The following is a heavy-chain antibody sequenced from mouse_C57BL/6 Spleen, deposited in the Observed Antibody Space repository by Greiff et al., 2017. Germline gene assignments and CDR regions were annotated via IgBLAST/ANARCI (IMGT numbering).Heavy chain of an antibody. CDR1: GYTFTDYY. J-gene: IGHJ3*01. CDR3: ARWGYDDVFAY. D-gene: IGHD2-14*01. Sequence: EVQLQQSGPELVKPGASVKISCKASGYTFTDYYMNWVKQSHGKSLEWIGDINPNNGGTSYNQKFKGKATLTVDKSSSTAYMELRSLTSEDSAVYYCARWGYDDVFAYWGQGTLVTVSA. CDR2: INPNNGGT. V-gene: IGHV1-26*01.